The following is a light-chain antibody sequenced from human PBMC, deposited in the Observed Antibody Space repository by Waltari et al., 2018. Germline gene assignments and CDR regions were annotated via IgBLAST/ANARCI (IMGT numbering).Light chain of an antibody. CDR3: SMYMGSGVWV. Sequence: QTVVTQEPSLSVSPGGTVTLTCALSSGSVSSTSYPTWYQQTPGQPPRTLVYKGISRSSGVPDRFSGSSLGNTAALTITGAQADEESDYYCSMYMGSGVWVFGGGTKLTIL. J-gene: IGLJ3*02. CDR2: KGI. CDR1: SGSVSSTSY. V-gene: IGLV8-61*01.